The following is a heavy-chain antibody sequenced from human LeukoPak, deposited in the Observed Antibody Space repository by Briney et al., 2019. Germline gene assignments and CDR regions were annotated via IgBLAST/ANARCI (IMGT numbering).Heavy chain of an antibody. J-gene: IGHJ3*02. CDR3: AKEGEYCSSTSCFSGGAFDI. D-gene: IGHD2-2*01. CDR1: GFTFSSYG. Sequence: PGGSLRLSCAASGFTFSSYGMHWVRQAPGKGLEWVAVIWYDGSNKYYADSVKGRFTISRDNSKNTLYLQMNSLRAEDTAVYYCAKEGEYCSSTSCFSGGAFDIWGQGTMVTVSS. V-gene: IGHV3-33*06. CDR2: IWYDGSNK.